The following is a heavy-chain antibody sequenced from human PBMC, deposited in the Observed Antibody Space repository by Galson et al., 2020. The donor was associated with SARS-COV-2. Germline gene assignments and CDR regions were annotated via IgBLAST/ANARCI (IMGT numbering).Heavy chain of an antibody. J-gene: IGHJ4*02. Sequence: ASVKVSCKASGYTFTTFGITWVRQAPGQGLEWMGWVSAYSDKTNYAQKVQGRVTMTTDTPTSTAYMELRSLRSDDTAVYYCARDWRPFSNYYFDYWGQGTLVTVSS. V-gene: IGHV1-18*01. D-gene: IGHD4-4*01. CDR2: VSAYSDKT. CDR3: ARDWRPFSNYYFDY. CDR1: GYTFTTFG.